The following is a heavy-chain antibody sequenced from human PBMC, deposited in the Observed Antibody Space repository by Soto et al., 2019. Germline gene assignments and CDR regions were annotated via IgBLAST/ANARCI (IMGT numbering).Heavy chain of an antibody. D-gene: IGHD6-19*01. CDR1: GFTFSSYG. V-gene: IGHV3-33*01. J-gene: IGHJ4*02. CDR3: ARDSHVGSGWQLTADY. CDR2: IWYDGSDK. Sequence: GGSLRLSCAASGFTFSSYGMHWVRQAPGKGLEWVAVIWYDGSDKYYAESVKGRLTISRDNSKNTLYLQMNSRRAEDTAVYYCARDSHVGSGWQLTADYWGQGTLGTVSS.